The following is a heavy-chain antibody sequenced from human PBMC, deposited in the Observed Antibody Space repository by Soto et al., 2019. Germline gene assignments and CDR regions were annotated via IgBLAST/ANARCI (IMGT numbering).Heavy chain of an antibody. J-gene: IGHJ6*02. CDR2: IIPIFGTA. D-gene: IGHD2-15*01. CDR1: GGTFSSYA. Sequence: QVQLVQSGAEVKKPGSSVKVSCKAPGGTFSSYAISWVRQAPGQGLEWMGGIIPIFGTANYAQKFQGRVTITADESTSHGHMGVRRLRSEDTAVYYCARSPGGSSSLDIYYYYYYGMDVWGQGTTVTVSS. CDR3: ARSPGGSSSLDIYYYYYYGMDV. V-gene: IGHV1-69*01.